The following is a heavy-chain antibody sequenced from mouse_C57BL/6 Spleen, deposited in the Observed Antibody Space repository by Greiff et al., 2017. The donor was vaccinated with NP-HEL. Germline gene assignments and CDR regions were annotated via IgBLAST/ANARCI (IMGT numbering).Heavy chain of an antibody. J-gene: IGHJ2*01. Sequence: QVQLKQPGAELVKPGASVKVSCKASGYTFTSYWMHWVKQRPGQGLEWIGRIHPSDSDTNYNQKFKGKATLTVDKSSSTAYMQLSSLTSEDSAVYYCALPGDYDDYYFDYWGQGTTLTVSS. CDR3: ALPGDYDDYYFDY. V-gene: IGHV1-74*01. CDR2: IHPSDSDT. D-gene: IGHD2-4*01. CDR1: GYTFTSYW.